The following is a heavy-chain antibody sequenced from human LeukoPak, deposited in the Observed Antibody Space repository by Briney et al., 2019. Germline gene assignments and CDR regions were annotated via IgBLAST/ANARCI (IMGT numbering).Heavy chain of an antibody. D-gene: IGHD3-22*01. CDR2: ISYDGSNK. J-gene: IGHJ4*02. CDR1: GFTFCSYA. V-gene: IGHV3-30-3*01. Sequence: GRSLRLSCAASGFTFCSYAMHWVRQAPGKGLEWVAVISYDGSNKYYADSVKGRFTISRDNSKNTLYLQMNSLRAEDTAVYYCARSSLDSSGYYFDYWGQRTLVTVSS. CDR3: ARSSLDSSGYYFDY.